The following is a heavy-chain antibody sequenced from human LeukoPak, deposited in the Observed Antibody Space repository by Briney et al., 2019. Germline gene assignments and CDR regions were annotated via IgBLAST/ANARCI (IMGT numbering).Heavy chain of an antibody. V-gene: IGHV3-23*01. Sequence: GGSLRLSCAASGFTFSSYAMSWVRQAPGKGLEWVSAISGSGGSTYYADSVKGRFTISRDNSKNTLYLQMNSLRAEDTALYYCAKDMVRGVIIKVFDYWGQGTLVTVSS. J-gene: IGHJ4*02. D-gene: IGHD3-10*01. CDR1: GFTFSSYA. CDR2: ISGSGGST. CDR3: AKDMVRGVIIKVFDY.